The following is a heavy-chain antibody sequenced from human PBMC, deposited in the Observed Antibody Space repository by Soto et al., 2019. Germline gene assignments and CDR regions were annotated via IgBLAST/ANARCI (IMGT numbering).Heavy chain of an antibody. Sequence: QVQLVESGGGVVQPGRSLRLSCAASGFTFSSYGMHWVRQAPGKGLEWVAVIWYDGSNKYYADSVKGRFTISRDNSKNTLYLQMNSLRAEDTAVYYCAREYYYDSSGFYNWGQGTLVTVSS. J-gene: IGHJ4*02. CDR3: AREYYYDSSGFYN. D-gene: IGHD3-22*01. CDR2: IWYDGSNK. CDR1: GFTFSSYG. V-gene: IGHV3-33*01.